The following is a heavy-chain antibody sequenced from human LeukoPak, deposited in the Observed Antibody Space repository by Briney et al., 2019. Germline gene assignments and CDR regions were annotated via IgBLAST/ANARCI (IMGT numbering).Heavy chain of an antibody. J-gene: IGHJ5*01. CDR3: ARNYDFWSGYFNSVDS. Sequence: SGGSLRLSCAASGFTSSSHTMNWVRQAPGKGLEWVSSISSSSSYIYYADSVKGRFTISRDNAKNSLYLRMNSLRAEDTAVYYCARNYDFWSGYFNSVDSWGQGTLVTVSS. CDR1: GFTSSSHT. D-gene: IGHD3-3*01. V-gene: IGHV3-21*01. CDR2: ISSSSSYI.